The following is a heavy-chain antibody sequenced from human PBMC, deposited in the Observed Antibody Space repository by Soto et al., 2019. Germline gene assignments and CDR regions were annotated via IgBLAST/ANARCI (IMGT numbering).Heavy chain of an antibody. CDR1: GGSISSGGYS. J-gene: IGHJ6*02. D-gene: IGHD3-3*01. Sequence: SETLSLTCAVSGGSISSGGYSGCCIRQPPGKGLEWIGYIYNSGSTYYNPSLKSRVTISVDTSKNQFSLMLSSVTAADSVVYYCSIEGRFLAWLLCDLTPGPGMAVSGQGTTVPGSS. CDR3: SIEGRFLAWLLCDLTPGPGMAV. CDR2: IYNSGST. V-gene: IGHV4-30-2*05.